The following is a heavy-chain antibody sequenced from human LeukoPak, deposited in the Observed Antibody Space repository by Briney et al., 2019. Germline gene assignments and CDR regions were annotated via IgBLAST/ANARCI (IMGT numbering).Heavy chain of an antibody. V-gene: IGHV3-23*01. CDR1: GFTFINYA. Sequence: PGGSLRLSSAAPGFTFINYAMTWVRQAPGKGPEWVSGFTGGGGGAYYADSVKGRFTISRDNSINTLSLQINSLRAEDTAIYYCARGHNCGSYYYMDVWGKGTTVTVSS. CDR3: ARGHNCGSYYYMDV. J-gene: IGHJ6*03. CDR2: FTGGGGGA. D-gene: IGHD1-20*01.